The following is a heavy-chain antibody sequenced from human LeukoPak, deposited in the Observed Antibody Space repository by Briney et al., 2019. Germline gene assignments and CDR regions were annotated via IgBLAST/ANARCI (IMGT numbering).Heavy chain of an antibody. Sequence: ASVKVSCKASGYTFTSYYMHWVRQATGQGLEWMAGMNPNSGNTGYAQKFQGRVTMTRDTSISTAYMELSSLRSEDTAVYYCARGINGMDVWGQGTTVTVSS. J-gene: IGHJ6*02. D-gene: IGHD1-14*01. CDR2: MNPNSGNT. CDR3: ARGINGMDV. CDR1: GYTFTSYY. V-gene: IGHV1-8*02.